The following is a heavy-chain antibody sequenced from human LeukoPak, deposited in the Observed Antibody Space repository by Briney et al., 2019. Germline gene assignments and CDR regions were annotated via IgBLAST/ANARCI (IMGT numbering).Heavy chain of an antibody. V-gene: IGHV1-18*01. J-gene: IGHJ4*02. Sequence: ASVKVSCKASGYTFTSYGISWVRQAPGQGLEWMGWISAYNGNTNYAQKLQGRVTMTTDTSTSTAYMELRSLRSDDTAVYYCARDSGAGVLLWFGDLYFDYWGQGTLVTVSS. CDR1: GYTFTSYG. CDR3: ARDSGAGVLLWFGDLYFDY. CDR2: ISAYNGNT. D-gene: IGHD3-10*01.